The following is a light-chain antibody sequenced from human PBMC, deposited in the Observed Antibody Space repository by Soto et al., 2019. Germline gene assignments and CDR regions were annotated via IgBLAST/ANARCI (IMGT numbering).Light chain of an antibody. CDR2: AAS. Sequence: AIQMTQSPSSLSASVVDRVTITCRASQGIRNDLDWFQQKPGKATKLLIYAASNLQSGVPARFSGSGSGTDFTLTISSLQPEDFATYYCLQKYFYPLTFGPGTKVDIK. CDR3: LQKYFYPLT. CDR1: QGIRND. V-gene: IGKV1-6*01. J-gene: IGKJ3*01.